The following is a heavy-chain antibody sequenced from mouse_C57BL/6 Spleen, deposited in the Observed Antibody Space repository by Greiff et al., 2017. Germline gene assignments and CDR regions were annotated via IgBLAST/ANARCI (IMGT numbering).Heavy chain of an antibody. J-gene: IGHJ2*01. CDR3: ARNYYGSSYDFDY. V-gene: IGHV1-52*01. Sequence: QVQLQQPGAELVRPGSSVKLSCKASGYTFTSYWMHWVKQRPIQGLEWIGNIDPSDSETHYNQKFKDKATLTVDKSSSTAYMQLSSLTSVDSAVYYCARNYYGSSYDFDYWGQGTTLTVSS. D-gene: IGHD1-1*01. CDR2: IDPSDSET. CDR1: GYTFTSYW.